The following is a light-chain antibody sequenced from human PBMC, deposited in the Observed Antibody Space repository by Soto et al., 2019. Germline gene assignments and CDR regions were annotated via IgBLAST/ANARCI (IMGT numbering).Light chain of an antibody. V-gene: IGKV1-39*01. J-gene: IGKJ2*01. Sequence: DIQMTQSPSSLSASVGDRVTITCRASQSISSYLNWYQQKPGKAPKLLIYAASSLQSGVPSRFSGSGSGTDFTLTISGLQPDDYASYFCLQYDSYPYSFGQGTKVDIK. CDR2: AAS. CDR3: LQYDSYPYS. CDR1: QSISSY.